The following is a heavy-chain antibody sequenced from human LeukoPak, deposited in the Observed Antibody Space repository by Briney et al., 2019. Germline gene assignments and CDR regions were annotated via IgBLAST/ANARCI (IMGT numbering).Heavy chain of an antibody. CDR1: GGTFSSYA. CDR3: ARAALGYCSGGSCYPDY. D-gene: IGHD2-15*01. V-gene: IGHV1-69*06. J-gene: IGHJ4*02. Sequence: GASVKLSCKASGGTFSSYAISWVRQAPGQGLEWMGGIIPIFGTANYAQKFQGRVTITADKSTSTAYMELSSLRSEDTAVYYCARAALGYCSGGSCYPDYWGQGTLVTVSS. CDR2: IIPIFGTA.